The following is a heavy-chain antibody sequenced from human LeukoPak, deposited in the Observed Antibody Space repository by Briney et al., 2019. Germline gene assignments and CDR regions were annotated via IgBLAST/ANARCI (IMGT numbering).Heavy chain of an antibody. Sequence: GASVKVSCKASGYTFTSYYMHWVRQAPGQGLEWMGIINPSGGSTSYAQKLQGRVTMTRDTSISTAYMELSRLRSDDTAVYYCASGWGKVVTDWGQGTLVTVSS. V-gene: IGHV1-46*01. CDR2: INPSGGST. D-gene: IGHD2-21*02. CDR3: ASGWGKVVTD. CDR1: GYTFTSYY. J-gene: IGHJ4*02.